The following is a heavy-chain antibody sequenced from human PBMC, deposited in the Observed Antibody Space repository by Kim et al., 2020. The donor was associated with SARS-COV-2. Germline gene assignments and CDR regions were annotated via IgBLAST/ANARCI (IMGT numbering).Heavy chain of an antibody. D-gene: IGHD2-2*01. V-gene: IGHV1-46*01. CDR3: ARDLRGSGYCSSTSCYSHYYYGMDV. J-gene: IGHJ6*02. CDR2: INPSGGST. CDR1: GYTFTSYY. Sequence: ASVKVSCKASGYTFTSYYMHWVRQAPGQGLEWMRIINPSGGSTSYAQKFQGRVTMTRDTSTSTVYMELSSLRSEDTAVYYCARDLRGSGYCSSTSCYSHYYYGMDVWGQGTTVTVSS.